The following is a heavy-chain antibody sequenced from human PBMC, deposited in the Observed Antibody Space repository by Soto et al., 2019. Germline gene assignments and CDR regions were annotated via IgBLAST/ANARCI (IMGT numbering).Heavy chain of an antibody. CDR1: GGSFSGYY. J-gene: IGHJ5*02. D-gene: IGHD3-22*01. Sequence: QVQLQQWGAGLLKPSETLSLTCAVYGGSFSGYYWSWIRQPPGKGLEWIGEINHSGSTNYNPSLKSLVAISVDTPKNQFSLKLSSVTAADTAVYYCARGPTRYYYVSSGYYSNWFDPWGQGTLVTVSS. CDR2: INHSGST. V-gene: IGHV4-34*01. CDR3: ARGPTRYYYVSSGYYSNWFDP.